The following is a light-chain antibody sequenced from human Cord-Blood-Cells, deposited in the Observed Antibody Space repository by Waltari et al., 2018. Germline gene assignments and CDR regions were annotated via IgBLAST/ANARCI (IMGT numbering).Light chain of an antibody. Sequence: DIQMTQSPSTLSSSVGDRVTITCRARQSISSWLAWYQQKPGKAPKLLIYDASSLESGVPSRFSGSGSGTEFTLTISSLQPDDFATYYCQQYNSYSQTFGQGTKVEIK. V-gene: IGKV1-5*01. CDR1: QSISSW. J-gene: IGKJ1*01. CDR2: DAS. CDR3: QQYNSYSQT.